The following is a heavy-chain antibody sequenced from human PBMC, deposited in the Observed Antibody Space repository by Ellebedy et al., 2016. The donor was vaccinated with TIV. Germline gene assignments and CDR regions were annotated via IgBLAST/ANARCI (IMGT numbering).Heavy chain of an antibody. V-gene: IGHV3-15*01. D-gene: IGHD5-12*01. CDR2: IKPKSDGETI. CDR3: TTVREWQRLKS. CDR1: GLSFSKAW. J-gene: IGHJ5*02. Sequence: GESLKISXAASGLSFSKAWMNWVRQAPGKGLEWVGHIKPKSDGETIEYAAPVKGRFTISRDDSTSMLYLQMHTLKTDDTAVYYCTTVREWQRLKSWGQGTLVTVSS.